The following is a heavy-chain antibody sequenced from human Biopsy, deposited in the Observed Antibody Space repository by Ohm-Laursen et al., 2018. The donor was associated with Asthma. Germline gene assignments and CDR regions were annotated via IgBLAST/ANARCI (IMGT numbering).Heavy chain of an antibody. CDR3: AKEVFPGWELRRGPDS. CDR1: GFSFSNYG. D-gene: IGHD1-26*01. CDR2: ISFDGTNR. V-gene: IGHV3-30*18. J-gene: IGHJ4*02. Sequence: SLRLSCAASGFSFSNYGMHWVRQAPGKGLDWVAVISFDGTNRNYTDSVKGRFTISRDNSRNTLHLEMNSLRAEDTAVYFCAKEVFPGWELRRGPDSWGQGTLVTTSS.